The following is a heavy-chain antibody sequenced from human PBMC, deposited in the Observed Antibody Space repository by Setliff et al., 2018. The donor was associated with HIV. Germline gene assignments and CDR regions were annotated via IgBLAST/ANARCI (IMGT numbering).Heavy chain of an antibody. CDR1: GYPFNIYA. J-gene: IGHJ4*02. D-gene: IGHD3-16*01. CDR3: AKVGDNDDGRDY. V-gene: IGHV7-4-1*02. Sequence: GSSVKVSCKASGYPFNIYAINWVRQAPGQALEWMGWINTKTAYPMYARDFTGHFVFSLDTSLTTAFLQINSLKAGDTAMYYCAKVGDNDDGRDYWGQGTMVTVSS. CDR2: INTKTAYP.